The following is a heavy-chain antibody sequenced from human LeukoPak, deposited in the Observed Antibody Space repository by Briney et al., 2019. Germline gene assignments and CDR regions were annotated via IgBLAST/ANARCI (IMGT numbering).Heavy chain of an antibody. CDR1: GFTFSSYE. CDR3: ARKVTGSYAFDI. CDR2: ISNSDNTI. D-gene: IGHD3-9*01. J-gene: IGHJ3*02. V-gene: IGHV3-48*03. Sequence: GGSLRLSCAASGFTFSSYEMNWVRQAPGRGLEWISYISNSDNTIYYADSVKGRFTISRDNAKNSLYLQMNSLRAEDTAVYYCARKVTGSYAFDIWGQGTMVTVSP.